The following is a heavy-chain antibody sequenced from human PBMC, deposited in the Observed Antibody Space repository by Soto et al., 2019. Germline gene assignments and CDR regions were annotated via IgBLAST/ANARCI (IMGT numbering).Heavy chain of an antibody. Sequence: SETLSLTCTVSGGSFSTYYWSWIRQPPGKGLEWIGYIYYSGSTNSNPPLKSRVTLSVDTSKNQFSLKLSSVTAADTAVYYCARDQGGPFDYWGQGTLVTVSS. V-gene: IGHV4-59*01. D-gene: IGHD2-15*01. J-gene: IGHJ4*02. CDR3: ARDQGGPFDY. CDR1: GGSFSTYY. CDR2: IYYSGST.